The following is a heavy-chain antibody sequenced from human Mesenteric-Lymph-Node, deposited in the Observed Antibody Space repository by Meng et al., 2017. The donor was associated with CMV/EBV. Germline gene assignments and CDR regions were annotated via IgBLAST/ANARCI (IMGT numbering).Heavy chain of an antibody. J-gene: IGHJ6*02. Sequence: ASVKVSCKASGYTFTGYYMHWVRQAPGQGLEWMGWINPNSGGTNYAQKFQGRVTMTRDTSISTASMELSRLRSDDTTVYYCARDRALITYYDFWCGYLRYGMDDWGQGTTVTVSS. V-gene: IGHV1-2*02. D-gene: IGHD3-3*01. CDR3: ARDRALITYYDFWCGYLRYGMDD. CDR2: INPNSGGT. CDR1: GYTFTGYY.